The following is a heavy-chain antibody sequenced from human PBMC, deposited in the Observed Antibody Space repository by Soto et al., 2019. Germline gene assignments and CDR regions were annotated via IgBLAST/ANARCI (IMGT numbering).Heavy chain of an antibody. CDR1: GFDFSSYS. V-gene: IGHV3-21*02. J-gene: IGHJ6*03. D-gene: IGHD3-3*01. Sequence: EVQLVESGGGLVKPGGPPRLSCAASGFDFSSYSMNWVRLAPGKGLEWVSSINEDSSYIYYAHSLRGRFTISRDNAKESLYLQMNSLRAEDTAVYYCVRDFGWYFRSGYMDVWGDGATVTVSS. CDR3: VRDFGWYFRSGYMDV. CDR2: INEDSSYI.